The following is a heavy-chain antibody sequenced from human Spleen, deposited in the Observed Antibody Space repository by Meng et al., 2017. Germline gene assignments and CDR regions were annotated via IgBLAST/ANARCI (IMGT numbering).Heavy chain of an antibody. CDR3: ARGPTTMAHDFDY. V-gene: IGHV4-34*01. CDR2: INHSGST. CDR1: GGSFSDYY. D-gene: IGHD4-11*01. J-gene: IGHJ4*02. Sequence: VHLQQWGEGLLKPSEPLSLTCVVSGGSFSDYYWSWIRQPPGKGLEWIGEINHSGSTNYNPSLESRATISVDTSQNNLSLKLSSVTAADSAVYYCARGPTTMAHDFDYWGQGTLVTVSS.